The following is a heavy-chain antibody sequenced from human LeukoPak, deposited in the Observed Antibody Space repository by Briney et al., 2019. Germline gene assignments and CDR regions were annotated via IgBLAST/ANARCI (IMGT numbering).Heavy chain of an antibody. CDR3: ARAPACRAAAGCYYFDY. V-gene: IGHV3-30*02. D-gene: IGHD6-13*01. CDR2: IRYDGSNK. Sequence: GGSLRLSCAASGFTFSSYGMHWVRQAPGKGLEWVAFIRYDGSNKYYADSVKGRFTISRDNSKNTLYLQINSLRAEDTAVYYCARAPACRAAAGCYYFDYWGQGSLVTVSS. J-gene: IGHJ4*02. CDR1: GFTFSSYG.